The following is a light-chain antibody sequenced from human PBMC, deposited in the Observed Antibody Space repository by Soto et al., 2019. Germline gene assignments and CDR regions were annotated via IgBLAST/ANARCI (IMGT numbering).Light chain of an antibody. CDR3: LKDYGASCT. CDR1: RDVGSD. J-gene: IGKJ1*01. CDR2: AAS. Sequence: QMTQSPSSLSASVGEKIIITCRASRDVGSDFSWYQQKPGQAPKLLIYAASNLYTGVPSRFSGSRSGTEFTLTISSLQPEDFASYYCLKDYGASCTFGQGTKVEIE. V-gene: IGKV1-6*01.